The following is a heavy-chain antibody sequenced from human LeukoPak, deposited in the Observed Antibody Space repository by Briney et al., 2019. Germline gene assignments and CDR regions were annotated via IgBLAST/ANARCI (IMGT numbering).Heavy chain of an antibody. J-gene: IGHJ4*02. Sequence: GGSLRLSCAASGFTFSSYAMHWVRQAPGSGLEWMAVVSYDGSNKYYADSVKGRFTISRDNSKNTVHLQMNSLRAEDTAVYYCARGPSVVITHFDYWGQGTLVTVSS. CDR2: VSYDGSNK. CDR3: ARGPSVVITHFDY. V-gene: IGHV3-30-3*01. CDR1: GFTFSSYA. D-gene: IGHD3-22*01.